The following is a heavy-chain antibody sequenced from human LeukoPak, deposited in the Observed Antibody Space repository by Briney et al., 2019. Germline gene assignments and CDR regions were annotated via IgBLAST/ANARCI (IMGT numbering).Heavy chain of an antibody. Sequence: PSETLSLTCTVSGASISSSIYYWSWIRQPPGKGLEWIGTAYYTGGTYYNPSLNRRVTISVDTSKNQFSLKLTSVTAADTAVYFCARVGHCSNWGTQWFDPWGRGTLVTVSS. CDR2: AYYTGGT. V-gene: IGHV4-39*07. CDR3: ARVGHCSNWGTQWFDP. D-gene: IGHD7-27*01. CDR1: GASISSSIYY. J-gene: IGHJ5*02.